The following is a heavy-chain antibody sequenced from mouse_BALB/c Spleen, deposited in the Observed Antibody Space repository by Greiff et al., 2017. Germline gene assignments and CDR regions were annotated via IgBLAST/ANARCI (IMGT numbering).Heavy chain of an antibody. Sequence: VQLQQSGPELVKPGASVKMSCKASGYTFTDYVISWVKQRTGQGLEWIGEIYPGSGSTYYNEKFKGKGTQTADKSPNTAYMLLSSLTSEESTVSICALVYGDTEYWGQGTTLTVSA. J-gene: IGHJ2*01. CDR3: ALVYGDTEY. CDR1: GYTFTDYV. CDR2: IYPGSGST. D-gene: IGHD2-13*01. V-gene: IGHV1-77*01.